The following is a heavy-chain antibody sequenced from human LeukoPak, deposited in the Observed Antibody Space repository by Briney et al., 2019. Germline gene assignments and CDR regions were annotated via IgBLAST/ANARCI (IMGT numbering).Heavy chain of an antibody. CDR3: AKASTVLKPIDS. CDR1: GFTFSTYV. V-gene: IGHV3-23*01. J-gene: IGHJ4*02. Sequence: GGSLRLSCAASGFTFSTYVMNWVRQAPGKGLEWVSAISPIGSRTYYADSVKGRFTISRDNSKNTLYLQMNSLRAGDTAIYYCAKASTVLKPIDSWGQGTPVTVSS. D-gene: IGHD5/OR15-5a*01. CDR2: ISPIGSRT.